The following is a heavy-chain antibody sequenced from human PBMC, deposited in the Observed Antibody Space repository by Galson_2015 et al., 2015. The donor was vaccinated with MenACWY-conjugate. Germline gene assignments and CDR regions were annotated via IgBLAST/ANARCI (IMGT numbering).Heavy chain of an antibody. CDR3: ASPDTSGWSKAFAI. J-gene: IGHJ3*02. D-gene: IGHD6-19*01. CDR2: ISYDGSNI. V-gene: IGHV3-30*03. CDR1: GFTFGSFG. Sequence: SLRLSCAASGFTFGSFGMHWVRQAPGKGLEWVAVISYDGSNIYYGGSVKGRFTISRDNSKNTLYLQMNSLRIEDTAVYYCASPDTSGWSKAFAIWGQGTMVTVSS.